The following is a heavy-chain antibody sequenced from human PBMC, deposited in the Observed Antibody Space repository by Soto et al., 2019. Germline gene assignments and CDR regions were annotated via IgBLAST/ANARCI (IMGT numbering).Heavy chain of an antibody. CDR1: GYTFTGYY. V-gene: IGHV1-2*04. CDR3: ARGRYSLNSNIVVVPAAIGLDNWFDP. CDR2: INPNSGDT. D-gene: IGHD2-2*01. Sequence: ASVKVSCKASGYTFTGYYIHWVRQAPGQGLEWMGWINPNSGDTKYVQKFQGWVTMTRDTSISTAYLELSRLTSDDTAVYYCARGRYSLNSNIVVVPAAIGLDNWFDPWGQGTLVTVSS. J-gene: IGHJ5*02.